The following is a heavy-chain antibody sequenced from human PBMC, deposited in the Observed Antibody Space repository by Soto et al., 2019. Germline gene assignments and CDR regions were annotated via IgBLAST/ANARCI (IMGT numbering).Heavy chain of an antibody. CDR2: INPLKGDT. D-gene: IGHD2-2*01. CDR3: ARVKVPAAVLGDFDV. CDR1: GYTFTTYG. Sequence: QAQLVQSGGEMKKAGASVKVSCKASGYTFTTYGITWVRQAPGQGLDWMGWINPLKGDTKSAANFQDRVTMTTDTSTRTAYMELRSLRSDDTAVYYCARVKVPAAVLGDFDVWGQATLVTVSS. V-gene: IGHV1-18*01. J-gene: IGHJ3*01.